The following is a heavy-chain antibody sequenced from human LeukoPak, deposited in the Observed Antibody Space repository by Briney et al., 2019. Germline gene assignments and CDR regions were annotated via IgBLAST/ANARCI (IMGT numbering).Heavy chain of an antibody. CDR3: ARERRYCSSTSCHPYYYYYGMDV. CDR1: GGSISGYF. J-gene: IGHJ6*02. D-gene: IGHD2-2*01. CDR2: IHASGST. V-gene: IGHV4-59*01. Sequence: PSETLSLTCTVSGGSISGYFWSWIRQPPGKGLEWIGYIHASGSTNQSPSLKSRVTISVDTSKNQFSLKLSSVTAADTAVYYCARERRYCSSTSCHPYYYYYGMDVWGQGTTVTVSS.